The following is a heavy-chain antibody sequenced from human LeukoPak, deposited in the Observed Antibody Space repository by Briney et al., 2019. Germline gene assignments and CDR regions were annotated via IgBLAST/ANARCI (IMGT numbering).Heavy chain of an antibody. CDR3: ARGSLWEQQLGREYFDY. CDR2: INHSGST. CDR1: GGSFSGYY. V-gene: IGHV4-34*01. D-gene: IGHD6-13*01. J-gene: IGHJ4*02. Sequence: SETLSLTCAVYGGSFSGYYWSWIRQPPGKGLEWIGEINHSGSTNYNPSLKSRVTISVDTPKNQFSLKLSSVTAADTAVYYCARGSLWEQQLGREYFDYWGQGTLVTVSS.